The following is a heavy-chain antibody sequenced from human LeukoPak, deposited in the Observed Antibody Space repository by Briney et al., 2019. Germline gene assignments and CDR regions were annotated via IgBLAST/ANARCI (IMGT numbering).Heavy chain of an antibody. J-gene: IGHJ4*02. CDR1: GFTFSSYS. Sequence: GGSLRLSCAASGFTFSSYSMNWVRQAPGKGLEWVSFIRYDGSNKYYADSVKGRFTIPRDNSKNTLYLQMNSLRVEDTAVYYCAKVDGYNVGYWGRGTLVTVSS. CDR2: IRYDGSNK. CDR3: AKVDGYNVGY. D-gene: IGHD5-24*01. V-gene: IGHV3-30*02.